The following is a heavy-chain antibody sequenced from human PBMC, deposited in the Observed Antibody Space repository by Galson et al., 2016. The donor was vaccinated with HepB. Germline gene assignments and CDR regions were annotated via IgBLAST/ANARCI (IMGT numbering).Heavy chain of an antibody. Sequence: SLRLSCAASGFTFSRYSMHWVRQAPGKGLEWVSYIASNRRTIYYADSARGRFTISRDNAKNSLYLQMNSLRDEDTAVYYCARDGRRGYDMDVWGQGTTVTVSS. CDR3: ARDGRRGYDMDV. CDR1: GFTFSRYS. CDR2: IASNRRTI. J-gene: IGHJ6*02. V-gene: IGHV3-48*02.